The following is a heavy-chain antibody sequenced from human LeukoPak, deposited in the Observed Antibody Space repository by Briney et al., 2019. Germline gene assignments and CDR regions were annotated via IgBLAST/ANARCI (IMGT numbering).Heavy chain of an antibody. V-gene: IGHV4-30-4*01. Sequence: SQTLSLTCTVSGGSISSGDYYWSWIRQPPGKGLEWLGYIYYSGSTYYNPSLKSRVTISVDTSKNQFSLKLSSVTAADTAVYYCARGGSLRFGELLGDIWGQGTMVTVSS. CDR3: ARGGSLRFGELLGDI. D-gene: IGHD3-10*01. J-gene: IGHJ3*02. CDR2: IYYSGST. CDR1: GGSISSGDYY.